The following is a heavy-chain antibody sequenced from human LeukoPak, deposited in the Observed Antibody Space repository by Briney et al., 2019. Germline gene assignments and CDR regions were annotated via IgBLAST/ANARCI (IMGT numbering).Heavy chain of an antibody. CDR3: ARGGYSYGYDYYYYMDV. V-gene: IGHV4-38-2*01. CDR1: GYSISSGYY. CDR2: IYHSGST. Sequence: SETLSLTCAVSGYSISSGYYWGWIRQPPGKGLERIGSIYHSGSTYYNPSLKSRVTISVDTSKNQFSLKLSSVTAADTAVYYCARGGYSYGYDYYYYMDVWGKGTTVTVSS. D-gene: IGHD5-18*01. J-gene: IGHJ6*03.